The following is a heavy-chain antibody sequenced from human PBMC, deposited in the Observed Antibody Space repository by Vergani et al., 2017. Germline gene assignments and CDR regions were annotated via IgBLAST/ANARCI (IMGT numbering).Heavy chain of an antibody. CDR2: IYYSGST. CDR1: GGSISSYY. Sequence: QVQLQESGPGLVKPSETLSLTCTVSGGSISSYYWSWIRQPPGKGLEWIGYIYYSGSTNYNPSLKRRVTISVDTSKNQFSLKLSSVTAADTAVYYCATAMANFSYYYNMDVWGKGTTVTVSS. D-gene: IGHD3-10*01. J-gene: IGHJ6*03. CDR3: ATAMANFSYYYNMDV. V-gene: IGHV4-59*01.